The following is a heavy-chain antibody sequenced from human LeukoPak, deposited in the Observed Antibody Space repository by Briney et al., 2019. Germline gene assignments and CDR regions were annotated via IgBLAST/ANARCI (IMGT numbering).Heavy chain of an antibody. CDR1: GFTFSTYW. CDR3: ARTPSTSETAAGSFDY. CDR2: IKQDGSEQ. D-gene: IGHD6-13*01. J-gene: IGHJ4*02. V-gene: IGHV3-7*01. Sequence: GGSLRLSCAASGFTFSTYWMSWVRQAPGKGLEWVANIKQDGSEQYYVDSVKGRFTISRDNTKNSLYLQMNNLRAEDTAVYYCARTPSTSETAAGSFDYWGQGTLVTVSS.